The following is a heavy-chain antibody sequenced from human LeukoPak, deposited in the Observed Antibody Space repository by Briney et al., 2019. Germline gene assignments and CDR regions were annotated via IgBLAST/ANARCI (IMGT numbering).Heavy chain of an antibody. CDR1: GGSISSSSYY. CDR2: IYYSGST. Sequence: PSETLSLTCTVSGGSISSSSYYWGWIRQPPGKGLEWIGSIYYSGSTYYNPSLKSRVTISVDTSKNQFSLKLSSVTAADTAVYYCARAGYGDYDYFDYWGQGTLVTVSS. J-gene: IGHJ4*02. CDR3: ARAGYGDYDYFDY. V-gene: IGHV4-39*07. D-gene: IGHD4-17*01.